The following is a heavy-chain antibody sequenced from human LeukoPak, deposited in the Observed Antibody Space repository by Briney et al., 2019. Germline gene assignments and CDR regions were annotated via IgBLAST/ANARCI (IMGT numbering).Heavy chain of an antibody. D-gene: IGHD2/OR15-2a*01. Sequence: SETLSLTCTVSGGSISSYYWSWIRQPPGKGLEWIGYIYYSGSTNYNPSLRSRVTISVDTSKNQFSLKLSSVTAADTAVYYCARDFFSGPGYWGQGTLVTVSS. V-gene: IGHV4-59*01. CDR3: ARDFFSGPGY. CDR2: IYYSGST. CDR1: GGSISSYY. J-gene: IGHJ4*02.